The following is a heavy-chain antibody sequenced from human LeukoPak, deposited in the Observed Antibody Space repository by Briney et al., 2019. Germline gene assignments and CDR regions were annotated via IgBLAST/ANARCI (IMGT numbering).Heavy chain of an antibody. J-gene: IGHJ4*02. D-gene: IGHD6-13*01. CDR1: GFTFDDYA. CDR2: ITWDGDST. Sequence: GGSLRLSCAASGFTFDDYATHWVRQAPGKGLEWVSLITWDGDSTYYADSVKGRFTISRDNSKNYLYLQMNSLRAEDTALYYCAKGTSSWHEFDSWGQGTLVTVSS. V-gene: IGHV3-43D*03. CDR3: AKGTSSWHEFDS.